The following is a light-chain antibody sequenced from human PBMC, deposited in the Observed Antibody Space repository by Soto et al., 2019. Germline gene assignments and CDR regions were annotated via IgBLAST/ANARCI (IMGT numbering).Light chain of an antibody. Sequence: EIVMTQSPGTMSLSPGETATLSCRASQRISTYLAWYQHKPGQAPRLLIYDASNRATGIPARFSGSGSGTDFTLTISSLEPEDFAVYYCQQRSNWPPITFGQGTRLEIK. CDR2: DAS. CDR1: QRISTY. J-gene: IGKJ5*01. CDR3: QQRSNWPPIT. V-gene: IGKV3-11*01.